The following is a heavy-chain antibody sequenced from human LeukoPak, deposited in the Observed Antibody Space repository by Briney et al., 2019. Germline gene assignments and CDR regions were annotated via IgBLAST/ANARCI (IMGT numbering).Heavy chain of an antibody. CDR3: AKRIEDYLDY. CDR2: ISGNGEST. D-gene: IGHD2/OR15-2a*01. J-gene: IGHJ4*02. V-gene: IGHV3-23*01. CDR1: GFTFSSYA. Sequence: GGSLRLSCAASGFTFSSYAMSWVRQAPGKGLEWVSVISGNGESTYYADSVKGRVTISRDNSKNTLYLQMNSLRAEDTAVYYCAKRIEDYLDYWGQGTLVTVSS.